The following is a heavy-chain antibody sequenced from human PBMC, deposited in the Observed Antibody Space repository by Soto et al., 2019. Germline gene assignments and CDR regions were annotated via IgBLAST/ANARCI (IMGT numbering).Heavy chain of an antibody. CDR1: GYTFTSYG. CDR2: ISAYNGNT. V-gene: IGHV1-18*01. CDR3: AREPDIVVVPAAIFGYYYYGMDV. D-gene: IGHD2-2*02. Sequence: ASVKVSCKASGYTFTSYGISWVLHAPGQGLEWMGWISAYNGNTNYAQKLQGRVTMTTDTSTSTAYMELRSLRSDDTAVYYCAREPDIVVVPAAIFGYYYYGMDVWGQGTTVTVSS. J-gene: IGHJ6*02.